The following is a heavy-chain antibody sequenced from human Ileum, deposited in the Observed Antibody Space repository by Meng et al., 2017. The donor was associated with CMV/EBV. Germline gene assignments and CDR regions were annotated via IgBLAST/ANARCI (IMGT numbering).Heavy chain of an antibody. D-gene: IGHD3-10*01. CDR2: ISYDGSSQ. Sequence: GESLKISCAASGFTFSTYAMHWVRQAPGKGLEWVAVISYDGSSQHYADSVKGRFTISRDNSKNTLYLQMNSLRAEDTAVYYCARGGNYYGSGDFDNWGQGTPVT. J-gene: IGHJ4*01. CDR3: ARGGNYYGSGDFDN. V-gene: IGHV3-30*04. CDR1: GFTFSTYA.